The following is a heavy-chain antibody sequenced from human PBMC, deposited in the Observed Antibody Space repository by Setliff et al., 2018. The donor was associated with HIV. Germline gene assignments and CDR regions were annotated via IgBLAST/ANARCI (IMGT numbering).Heavy chain of an antibody. CDR3: AREFGAGIRQIVAGEFYYMDV. J-gene: IGHJ6*03. CDR1: GYTFTAYY. CDR2: INPNNGDT. V-gene: IGHV1-2*06. D-gene: IGHD5-12*01. Sequence: ASVKVSCKASGYTFTAYYLHWVRQAPGQGLEWMGRINPNNGDTNYDQKFQGRVTMTRDTSISTAYMELGRLRSDDTAVYYCAREFGAGIRQIVAGEFYYMDVWGKGTTVTVSS.